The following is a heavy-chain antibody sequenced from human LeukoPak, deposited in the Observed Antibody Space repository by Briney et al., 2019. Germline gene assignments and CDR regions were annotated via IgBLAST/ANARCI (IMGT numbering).Heavy chain of an antibody. Sequence: GGSLRLSCAASGFTFDDYAMHWVRQAPGKGLEWVSGISWNSGRIGYADSVKGRFTIPRDNAKNSLYLQMNSLRAEDTALYYCAKDGTYTPTNFDYWGQGTLVTVSS. CDR1: GFTFDDYA. D-gene: IGHD2-8*01. CDR3: AKDGTYTPTNFDY. V-gene: IGHV3-9*01. CDR2: ISWNSGRI. J-gene: IGHJ4*02.